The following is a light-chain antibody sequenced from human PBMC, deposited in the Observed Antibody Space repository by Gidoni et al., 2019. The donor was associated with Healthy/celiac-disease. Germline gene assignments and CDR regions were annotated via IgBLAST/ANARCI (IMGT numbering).Light chain of an antibody. J-gene: IGKJ2*02. Sequence: DLQMTQSPSTLSASVGDRVTITCRASQSISSWLAWYQQKPGKAPKLLIYKASSLESGVPSRFSGSGSGTEFTLTISSLQPDDFATYYCQQYNSYSPFVCTFGQGTKLEIK. V-gene: IGKV1-5*03. CDR2: KAS. CDR3: QQYNSYSPFVCT. CDR1: QSISSW.